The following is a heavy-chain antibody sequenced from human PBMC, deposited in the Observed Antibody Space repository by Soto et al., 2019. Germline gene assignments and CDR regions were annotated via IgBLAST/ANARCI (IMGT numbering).Heavy chain of an antibody. CDR3: AKSYDDGMDV. V-gene: IGHV3-30*18. Sequence: GGSLRLSCAASGFAFSSYAIRWVRQAPGKGLEWVAVISSAGNSEYYADSVKGRFTISRDNSKNTLYLQMNSLRAEDTAVYYWAKSYDDGMDVWGQGTKVTVSS. CDR2: ISSAGNSE. CDR1: GFAFSSYA. J-gene: IGHJ6*02.